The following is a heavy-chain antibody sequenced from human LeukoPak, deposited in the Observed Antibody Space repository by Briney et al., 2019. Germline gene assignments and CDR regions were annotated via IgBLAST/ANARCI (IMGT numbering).Heavy chain of an antibody. CDR3: ARGPYDDSGYSDY. CDR2: INLNTGGT. V-gene: IGHV1-2*02. J-gene: IGHJ4*02. Sequence: ASVKVSCKASGYRFTNYYMHWVRQAPGQGLAWMGWINLNTGGTKFAQKFQGRVTMTRDTSITTAYRELSRLSSDDTAVYYCARGPYDDSGYSDYWGQGTLVTVSS. D-gene: IGHD3-22*01. CDR1: GYRFTNYY.